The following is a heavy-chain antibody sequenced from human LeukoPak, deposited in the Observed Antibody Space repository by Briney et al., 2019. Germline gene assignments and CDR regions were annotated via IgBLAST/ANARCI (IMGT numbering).Heavy chain of an antibody. V-gene: IGHV4-38-2*02. CDR3: ARDSYYDSSGYYPNAFDI. CDR2: IYHSGST. D-gene: IGHD3-22*01. CDR1: GYSISSGYY. J-gene: IGHJ3*02. Sequence: SETLSLTCTVSGYSISSGYYWGWIRQPPGKGLEWIGSIYHSGSTYYNPSLKSRVTISVDTSKNQFSLKLSSVTAADTAVYYCARDSYYDSSGYYPNAFDIWGQGTMVTVSS.